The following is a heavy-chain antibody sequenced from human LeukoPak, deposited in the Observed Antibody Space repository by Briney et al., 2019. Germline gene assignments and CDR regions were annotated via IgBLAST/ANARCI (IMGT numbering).Heavy chain of an antibody. CDR2: INHSGST. CDR1: GGSFIGYY. J-gene: IGHJ6*03. Sequence: SETLSLTCAVYGGSFIGYYWRWIRQPPGKGLEGIGEINHSGSTNYKPTLKRGVTISVDTSKNQFSLKLSSVAAADTAVYYCARAGDGSGGDYYYYYYMDVWGKGTTVTVSS. D-gene: IGHD2-15*01. CDR3: ARAGDGSGGDYYYYYYMDV. V-gene: IGHV4-34*01.